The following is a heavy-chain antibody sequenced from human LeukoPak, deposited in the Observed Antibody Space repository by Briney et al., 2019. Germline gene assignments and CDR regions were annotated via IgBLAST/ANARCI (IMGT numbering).Heavy chain of an antibody. CDR3: VKGHIDGEGYYYFDY. J-gene: IGHJ4*02. CDR2: ISSSGGST. D-gene: IGHD3-22*01. Sequence: GGSLRLSCAASGLTFSNYAMSWVRQAPGKGLEWVSAISSSGGSTYYADSVKGRFTISRDNSKNTLYLQMNSPRAEDTAVYYCVKGHIDGEGYYYFDYWGQGTLVTVSS. CDR1: GLTFSNYA. V-gene: IGHV3-23*01.